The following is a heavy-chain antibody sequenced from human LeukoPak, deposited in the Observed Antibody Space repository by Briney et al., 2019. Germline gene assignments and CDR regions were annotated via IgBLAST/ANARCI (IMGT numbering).Heavy chain of an antibody. CDR2: ISSSSSYI. Sequence: PGGSLRLSCAASGFTFSSYSMNWVRQAPGKGLEWVSSISSSSSYIYYADSVKGRFTISRDNAKNSLYLQMNSLRAEDTAVYYCARGGGDYDSSGYFDYWGRGTLVTVSS. CDR3: ARGGGDYDSSGYFDY. CDR1: GFTFSSYS. D-gene: IGHD3-22*01. V-gene: IGHV3-21*01. J-gene: IGHJ4*02.